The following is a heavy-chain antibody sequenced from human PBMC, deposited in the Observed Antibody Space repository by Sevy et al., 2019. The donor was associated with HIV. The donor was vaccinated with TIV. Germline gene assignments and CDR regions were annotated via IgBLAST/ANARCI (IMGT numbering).Heavy chain of an antibody. D-gene: IGHD3-22*01. J-gene: IGHJ4*02. Sequence: GGSLRLSCAASGFTFSDYDMNWVRQAPGKGLEWVSFISSRSSYIYYADSLKGRVTTSRDNAYNSLFLQMHSLRAEDTAVYYCSGAVDYYDSGGLYYWGQGALVTVSS. CDR2: ISSRSSYI. CDR1: GFTFSDYD. V-gene: IGHV3-21*05. CDR3: SGAVDYYDSGGLYY.